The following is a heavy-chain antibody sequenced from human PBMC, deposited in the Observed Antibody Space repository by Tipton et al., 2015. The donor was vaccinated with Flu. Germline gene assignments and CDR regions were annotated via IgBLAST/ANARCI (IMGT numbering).Heavy chain of an antibody. CDR3: ARVRMWISSNYYYGMDV. J-gene: IGHJ6*02. Sequence: VQLVQSGAEVKKPGESLKISCKGFGDIFTKSWIGRVRQMPGKGLEWMGIIYPDDSDTRYSPSFQGQVTISADKSINTAYLQWSNLKASDSAMYYCARVRMWISSNYYYGMDVWGQGTTVTVSS. CDR2: IYPDDSDT. D-gene: IGHD5-12*01. V-gene: IGHV5-51*01. CDR1: GDIFTKSW.